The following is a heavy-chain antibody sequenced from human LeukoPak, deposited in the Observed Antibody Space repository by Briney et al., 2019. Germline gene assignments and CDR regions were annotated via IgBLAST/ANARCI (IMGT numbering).Heavy chain of an antibody. D-gene: IGHD4-17*01. J-gene: IGHJ4*02. Sequence: SQTLSLTCTVSGGSISSGDYYWSWTRQPPGRGLEWIRYIYNSGSPYYNPSLQSRVIISVDTSKNQFSLKLTSVTAAETAVYYCARALYSMSTVTTEYWFDYWGQGTLVTV. CDR3: ARALYSMSTVTTEYWFDY. CDR2: IYNSGSP. V-gene: IGHV4-30-4*01. CDR1: GGSISSGDYY.